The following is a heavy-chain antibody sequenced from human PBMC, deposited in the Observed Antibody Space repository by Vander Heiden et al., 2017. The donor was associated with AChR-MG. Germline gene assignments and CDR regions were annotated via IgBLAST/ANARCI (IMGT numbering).Heavy chain of an antibody. CDR1: GFTFSSYG. J-gene: IGHJ5*02. Sequence: EVQLVESGGGLVQPGGSLRLSCAASGFTFSSYGMNWVRQAPGKVLEWVSYISSSSSTIYYADSVKGRFTISRDNAKNSLSLQMNSLRDEDTAVYYCARDRNTAMVRSGRWFDPWGQGTLVTVSS. CDR3: ARDRNTAMVRSGRWFDP. D-gene: IGHD5-18*01. V-gene: IGHV3-48*02. CDR2: ISSSSSTI.